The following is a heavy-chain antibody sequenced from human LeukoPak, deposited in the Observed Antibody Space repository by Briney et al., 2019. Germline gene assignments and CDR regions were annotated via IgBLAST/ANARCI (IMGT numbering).Heavy chain of an antibody. CDR1: GGSSSSDSHY. D-gene: IGHD4-17*01. CDR2: ISYSGGT. Sequence: SETLSLTYTASGGSSSSDSHYWGWIRQPPGKGLEWIGSISYSGGTYYNVSLKSRVTISVDTSKNHFSLKLSSVTAADTAVYYCARQRDHGFFDYWGQGTLVTVSS. V-gene: IGHV4-39*01. CDR3: ARQRDHGFFDY. J-gene: IGHJ4*02.